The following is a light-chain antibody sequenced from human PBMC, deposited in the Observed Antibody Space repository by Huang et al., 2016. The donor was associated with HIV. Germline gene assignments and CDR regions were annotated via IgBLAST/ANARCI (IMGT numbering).Light chain of an antibody. J-gene: IGKJ2*01. V-gene: IGKV3-20*01. Sequence: EVVLTQSPVILSLSAGERASLSCRASRNLTNSQLAWYQQKVGQPPRLLVFGASTRVSGVPERFTGGVSGRDFTLSISGLEHDDFATYYCQQYDTFSFGQGTRLE. CDR3: QQYDTFS. CDR1: RNLTNSQ. CDR2: GAS.